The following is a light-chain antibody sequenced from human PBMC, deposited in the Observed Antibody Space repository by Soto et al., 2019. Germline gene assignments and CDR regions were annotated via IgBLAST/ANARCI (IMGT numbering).Light chain of an antibody. CDR1: QSFGSSY. Sequence: EIVLTQSPGTLSLSPGERATLSCRASQSFGSSYLAWYQQKPGQAPRLLIYGASSRATDIPDRFSGSGSGTDFTLTISRLEPEDFAVYYCQQYDSSPYTFGQGTKLEIK. V-gene: IGKV3-20*01. J-gene: IGKJ2*01. CDR2: GAS. CDR3: QQYDSSPYT.